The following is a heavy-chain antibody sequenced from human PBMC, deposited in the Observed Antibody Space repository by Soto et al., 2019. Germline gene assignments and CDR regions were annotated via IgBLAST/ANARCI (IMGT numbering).Heavy chain of an antibody. CDR2: ISSSGDNT. D-gene: IGHD4-17*01. Sequence: EVHLLESGGGLLQPGGSLRLSCAASGFTFSNYAMSWVRQAPGKGLQWVSAISSSGDNTYYTDSVQGRFTISSDKSKHTLDLKMNSLRAEDTAVYFCAVYGVITSAEYFQHWGQGTLVIVSS. CDR3: AVYGVITSAEYFQH. J-gene: IGHJ1*01. V-gene: IGHV3-23*01. CDR1: GFTFSNYA.